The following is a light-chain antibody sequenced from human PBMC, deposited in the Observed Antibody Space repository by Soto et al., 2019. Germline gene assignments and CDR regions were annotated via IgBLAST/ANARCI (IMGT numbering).Light chain of an antibody. CDR3: QQYYSYPRT. V-gene: IGKV1-39*01. CDR1: QSISSY. CDR2: DAS. J-gene: IGKJ1*01. Sequence: DIQMTQSPSSLSASVGDRVTITCRASQSISSYLNWYQQKPGKAPKLLIYDASSLESGVPQRFSGSGSGTEFTLTISCLQSEDFATYYCQQYYSYPRTFGQGTKVDIK.